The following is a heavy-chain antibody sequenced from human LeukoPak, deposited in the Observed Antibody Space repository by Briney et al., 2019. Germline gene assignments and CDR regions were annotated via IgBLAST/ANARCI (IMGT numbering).Heavy chain of an antibody. J-gene: IGHJ4*02. CDR3: ARDYKYAFDN. D-gene: IGHD5-24*01. V-gene: IGHV3-48*01. Sequence: GGSLRLSCAASGFSFGDYSMNWARQAPGKGLEWISCIGISSGNTYYADSVKGRFTISGDKARDSLYLQMNSLRVEDTAVYYCARDYKYAFDNWGQGTLVTVSS. CDR2: IGISSGNT. CDR1: GFSFGDYS.